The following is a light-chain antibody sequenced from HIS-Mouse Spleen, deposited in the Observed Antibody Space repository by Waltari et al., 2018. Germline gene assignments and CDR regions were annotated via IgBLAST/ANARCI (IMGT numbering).Light chain of an antibody. Sequence: SYELTQPPSVSVSPGQTARITCSGEALPKKYAYWYQQKSGQAPVLDIYEDSKRPSGIPERFSGSSSGTMATLTISGAQVEDEADYYCYSTDSSGNHRVFGGGTKLTVL. CDR3: YSTDSSGNHRV. CDR2: EDS. J-gene: IGLJ2*01. V-gene: IGLV3-10*01. CDR1: ALPKKY.